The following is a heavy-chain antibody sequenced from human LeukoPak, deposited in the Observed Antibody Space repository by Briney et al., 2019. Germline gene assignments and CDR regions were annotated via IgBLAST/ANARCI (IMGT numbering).Heavy chain of an antibody. D-gene: IGHD2-15*01. CDR2: IYYSGST. V-gene: IGHV4-59*08. J-gene: IGHJ6*03. Sequence: SETLSLTCTVSGGSIRSYYWSWIRQPPGKGLGWIGYIYYSGSTNYNPSLKSRVTISVDTSKNQFSLKLSSVTAADTAVYYCARGAGGYCSGGSCYSYYYYYYMDVWGKGTTVTVSS. CDR1: GGSIRSYY. CDR3: ARGAGGYCSGGSCYSYYYYYYMDV.